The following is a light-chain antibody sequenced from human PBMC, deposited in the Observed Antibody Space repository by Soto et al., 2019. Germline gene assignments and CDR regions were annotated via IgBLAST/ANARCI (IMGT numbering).Light chain of an antibody. CDR1: NSNIGTNA. V-gene: IGLV1-47*01. Sequence: QSVLTQPPSASGTPGQRVTISCSGSNSNIGTNAVYWSQHLPGLAPKVLIYRDDQRPSGVSDRFSGSKSGTSCSLAISGLRSEDEADYSCASWDDTLNAVVFGGGTKLTVL. CDR3: ASWDDTLNAVV. J-gene: IGLJ3*02. CDR2: RDD.